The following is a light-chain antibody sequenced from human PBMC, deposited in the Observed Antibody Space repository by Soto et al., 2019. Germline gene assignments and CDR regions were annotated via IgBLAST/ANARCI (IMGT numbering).Light chain of an antibody. Sequence: DIQVTQSPPTLSASVGDRVTITCRASQTISTWMAWYQQKPGKAPNVLISEVSTLNSGVPSRFSGSGSRTEFTLTISGLQPDDSATYYCQQQYFYWTSGQGTKVDIK. V-gene: IGKV1-5*03. CDR3: QQQYFYWT. CDR1: QTISTW. J-gene: IGKJ1*01. CDR2: EVS.